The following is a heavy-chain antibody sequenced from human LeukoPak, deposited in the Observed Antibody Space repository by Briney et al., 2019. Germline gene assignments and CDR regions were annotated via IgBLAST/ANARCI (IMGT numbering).Heavy chain of an antibody. V-gene: IGHV3-20*04. Sequence: GGSLRLSCAASEFTFSSYAMSWVRQAPGKGLEWVSGINWNGGSTGYADSAKGRFTISRDNAKNSLYLQMNSLRAEDTALYYCARGGYYDFWSGYGYWGQGTLVTVSS. CDR1: EFTFSSYA. D-gene: IGHD3-3*01. J-gene: IGHJ4*02. CDR3: ARGGYYDFWSGYGY. CDR2: INWNGGST.